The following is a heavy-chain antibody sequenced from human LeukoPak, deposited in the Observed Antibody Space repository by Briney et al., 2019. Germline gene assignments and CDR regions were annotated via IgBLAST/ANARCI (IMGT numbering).Heavy chain of an antibody. CDR2: INHSGST. CDR1: GGSFSGYY. CDR3: ARGPQNSDYSKGNWFDP. D-gene: IGHD4-11*01. Sequence: SETLSLTCAVYGGSFSGYYWSWIRQPPGKGLEWIGEINHSGSTNYNPSLKSRVTISVDTSKNRFSLKLSSVTAADTAVYYCARGPQNSDYSKGNWFDPWGQGTLVTVSS. J-gene: IGHJ5*02. V-gene: IGHV4-34*01.